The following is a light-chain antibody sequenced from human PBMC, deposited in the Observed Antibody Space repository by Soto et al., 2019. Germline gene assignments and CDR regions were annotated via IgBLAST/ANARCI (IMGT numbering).Light chain of an antibody. CDR2: EVS. CDR1: SSDVGGYNY. CDR3: SSYAGSNSVV. Sequence: QSALTQPPSASGSSGKSVTISCTGMSSDVGGYNYVSWYQQHPGKAPKLMIYEVSKRPSGVPDRFSGSKSGNTASLTVSGLQAEDEADYYCSSYAGSNSVVFCGGTKLTVL. J-gene: IGLJ2*01. V-gene: IGLV2-8*01.